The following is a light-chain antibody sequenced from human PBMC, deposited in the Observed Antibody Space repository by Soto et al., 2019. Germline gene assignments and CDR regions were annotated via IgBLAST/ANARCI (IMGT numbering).Light chain of an antibody. J-gene: IGKJ1*01. CDR1: QSVGTR. CDR2: GAS. CDR3: QQYDISPWT. V-gene: IGKV3-20*01. Sequence: EILLTQSPDTLSLSPGERATLSCRAAQSVGTRLAWYQHKTGQAPRLLISGASSRATGIPDRFTGSGSETSFTLTISRLEPEDFAVYYCQQYDISPWTFGQGTKVDIK.